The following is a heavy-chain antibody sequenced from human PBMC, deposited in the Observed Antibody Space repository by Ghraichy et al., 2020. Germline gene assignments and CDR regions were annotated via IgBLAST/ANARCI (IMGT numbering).Heavy chain of an antibody. V-gene: IGHV3-23*01. Sequence: LSLTCAASGLTFSGYVMNWDRQAPGKGLEWVSSISANGGNTYYADSVKGRFTVSRDNSKNTLYLQMNSVRAEDTAVYYCAKAWGNCSGGTCPSYNWFDPWGQGTLVTVSS. CDR2: ISANGGNT. CDR1: GLTFSGYV. CDR3: AKAWGNCSGGTCPSYNWFDP. J-gene: IGHJ5*02. D-gene: IGHD2-15*01.